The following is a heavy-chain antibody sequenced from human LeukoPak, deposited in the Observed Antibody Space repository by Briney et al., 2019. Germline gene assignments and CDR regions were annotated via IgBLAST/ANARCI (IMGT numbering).Heavy chain of an antibody. CDR3: ARARSGYCSSTSCNRGFDY. Sequence: SSETLSLTCSVSGGSISSGDYYWSWIRQHPGKGLEWIGYIYYSGNTYYSPSLKSRVTISVDTSKNQFSLKLSSVTVADTAVYYCARARSGYCSSTSCNRGFDYWGQGTLVTVSS. J-gene: IGHJ4*02. CDR1: GGSISSGDYY. D-gene: IGHD2-2*01. CDR2: IYYSGNT. V-gene: IGHV4-31*03.